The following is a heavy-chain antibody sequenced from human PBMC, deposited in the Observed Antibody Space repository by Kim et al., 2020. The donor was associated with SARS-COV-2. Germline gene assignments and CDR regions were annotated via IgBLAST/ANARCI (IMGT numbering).Heavy chain of an antibody. D-gene: IGHD3-3*01. J-gene: IGHJ6*02. CDR2: ISSSTSYI. CDR3: ARANSFNDFWSGSDYYGMDV. Sequence: GGYLRLSCAASGFTFSSYSMNWVRQAPGKGLEWVSSISSSTSYIYYADSVKGRFTISRDNAKNSLYLQMNSLRAEDTAVYYCARANSFNDFWSGSDYYGMDVWGQGTTVTVS. V-gene: IGHV3-21*01. CDR1: GFTFSSYS.